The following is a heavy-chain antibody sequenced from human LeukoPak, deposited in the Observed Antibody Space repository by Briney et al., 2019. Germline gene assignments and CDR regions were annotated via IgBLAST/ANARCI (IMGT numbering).Heavy chain of an antibody. CDR1: GFTFSDYY. CDR3: ARDRSIAARFQYFDY. D-gene: IGHD6-6*01. J-gene: IGHJ4*02. V-gene: IGHV3-11*01. Sequence: GGSLRLSCAASGFTFSDYYMSWIRQAPGKGLEWVSYISSSGSTIYYADSVKGRFTISRDNAKNSLYLQMNSLRAEDTAVYYCARDRSIAARFQYFDYWGQGTLVTVSS. CDR2: ISSSGSTI.